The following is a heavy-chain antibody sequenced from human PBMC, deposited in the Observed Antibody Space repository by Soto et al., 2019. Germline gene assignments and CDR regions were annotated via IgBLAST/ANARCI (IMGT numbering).Heavy chain of an antibody. D-gene: IGHD4-17*01. CDR3: ASPPTESTTVDY. CDR1: GFTFSDHY. CDR2: YRKKSSNYFT. V-gene: IGHV3-72*01. J-gene: IGHJ4*02. Sequence: EVQLVESGGGLVQPGGSLRLSCVTSGFTFSDHYMDWVRQSPGKGLEWVGRYRKKSSNYFTYYAASVRGRFTISRDESKASLYLQMDSLKTEDTDLYYCASPPTESTTVDYWGQGILVTVAS.